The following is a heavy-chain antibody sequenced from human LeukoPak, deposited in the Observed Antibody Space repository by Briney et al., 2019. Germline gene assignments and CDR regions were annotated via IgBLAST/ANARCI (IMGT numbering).Heavy chain of an antibody. D-gene: IGHD6-13*01. CDR1: GFTLSTYW. J-gene: IGHJ4*02. CDR3: ASSIAAAAFDY. V-gene: IGHV3-7*01. CDR2: IAPDGSLK. Sequence: PGGSLRLSCAASGFTLSTYWMTWVRQTPGKGLEWVANIAPDGSLKYYVDSVKGRFTISRDNAKNSLYLQMNSLRAEDTAVYYCASSIAAAAFDYWGQGTLVTVSS.